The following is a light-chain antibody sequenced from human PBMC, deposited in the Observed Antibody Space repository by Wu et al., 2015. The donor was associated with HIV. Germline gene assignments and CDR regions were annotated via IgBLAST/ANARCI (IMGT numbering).Light chain of an antibody. V-gene: IGKV3-11*01. CDR3: QQRSDWPLLT. CDR1: QNVNNY. CDR2: DAS. J-gene: IGKJ4*01. Sequence: EIVLTQSPATLSLSPGERATLSCRASQNVNNYLAWYQHKPGQAPRLLIYDASNRATGVPARFSGSGSGTDFTLSIGSLEPEDFAVYYCQQRSDWPLLTFGGGTKVEIK.